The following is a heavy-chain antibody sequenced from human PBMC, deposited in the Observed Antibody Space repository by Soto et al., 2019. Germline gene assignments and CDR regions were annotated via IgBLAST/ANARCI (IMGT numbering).Heavy chain of an antibody. Sequence: QVQLVQSGAEVKKPGSSVKVSCQASGGTFNTFAISWVRQAPGQGFEWLGGIIPIFRTPDYAQKFEGRVTIIADESASTAYMELSILRSEDTAVYYCARHKERQRLGGNYYYAMDIWGQGTTVTVSS. CDR2: IIPIFRTP. J-gene: IGHJ6*02. D-gene: IGHD5-12*01. V-gene: IGHV1-69*12. CDR3: ARHKERQRLGGNYYYAMDI. CDR1: GGTFNTFA.